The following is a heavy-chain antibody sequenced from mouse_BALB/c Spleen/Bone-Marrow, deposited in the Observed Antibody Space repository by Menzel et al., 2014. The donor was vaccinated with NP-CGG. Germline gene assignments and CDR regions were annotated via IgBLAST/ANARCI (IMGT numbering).Heavy chain of an antibody. CDR1: GFTFKTYA. V-gene: IGHV10-1*02. CDR2: IRSKSNNYAT. J-gene: IGHJ3*01. D-gene: IGHD1-1*01. Sequence: EVKLLESGGGLVQPTGSLKLSCAASGFTFKTYAMNWVRQAPGKGLEWVARIRSKSNNYATYYVDSVKNRFTISRDDSQNMPYLQMNNLKTEDTAMYYCVRRESDNYGGFASWGQGTLVTVSA. CDR3: VRRESDNYGGFAS.